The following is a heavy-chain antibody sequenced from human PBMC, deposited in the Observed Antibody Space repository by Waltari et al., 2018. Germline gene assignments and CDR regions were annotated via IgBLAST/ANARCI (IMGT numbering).Heavy chain of an antibody. Sequence: QVQLQESGPGLVKPSEPLSLTCVVSGYSISRDYWGGWIRQPPGKGLEWIGSIHYGGTTYLNPSLKSRVTMSVDTSKNQFSMKLSSVTAADTAVYYCARGYTTTWYGVGFWGQGTLVTVSS. CDR3: ARGYTTTWYGVGF. CDR1: GYSISRDYW. J-gene: IGHJ4*02. CDR2: IHYGGTT. V-gene: IGHV4-38-2*01. D-gene: IGHD6-13*01.